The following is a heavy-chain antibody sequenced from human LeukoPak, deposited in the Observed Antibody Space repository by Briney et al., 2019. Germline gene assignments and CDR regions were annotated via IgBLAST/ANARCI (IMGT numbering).Heavy chain of an antibody. CDR1: GFSFSSYW. J-gene: IGHJ4*02. D-gene: IGHD4-17*01. Sequence: PGGSLRLSCAASGFSFSSYWMHWVRQAPGKGLVWVSRINSDGSSISYADSVKGRFTISRDNNKNSLYLQMNSLRAEDTALYYCAKDNGYGDNHLVYGGQGTLVTVSS. V-gene: IGHV3-74*01. CDR3: AKDNGYGDNHLVY. CDR2: INSDGSSI.